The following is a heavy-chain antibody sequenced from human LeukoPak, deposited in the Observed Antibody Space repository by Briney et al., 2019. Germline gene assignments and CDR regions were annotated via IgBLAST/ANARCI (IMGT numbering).Heavy chain of an antibody. CDR3: ARTSRYNSGLQTFDY. V-gene: IGHV4-59*01. CDR1: GGSISSYY. D-gene: IGHD6-19*01. J-gene: IGHJ4*02. Sequence: PSETLSLTCTVSGGSISSYYWSWIRQPPGKGLEWIGYIYYSGSTNYNPSLESRVTISVDTSKNQFSLKLSSVTAADTAVYYCARTSRYNSGLQTFDYWGQGTLVTVSS. CDR2: IYYSGST.